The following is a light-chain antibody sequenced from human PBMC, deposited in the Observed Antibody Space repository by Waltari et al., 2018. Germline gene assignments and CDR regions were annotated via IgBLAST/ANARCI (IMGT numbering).Light chain of an antibody. CDR2: GNT. V-gene: IGLV1-40*01. J-gene: IGLJ2*01. CDR1: SSNLGAGHD. Sequence: QSVLTQPPSVSGAPGQRVTISCTGSSSNLGAGHDVHWYQQLPGTAPKLLIYGNTNRPSRVPDRFSGSKSGTSSSLAITGLQAEDEADYYCQSYDNSPYVIFGGGTKLTVL. CDR3: QSYDNSPYVI.